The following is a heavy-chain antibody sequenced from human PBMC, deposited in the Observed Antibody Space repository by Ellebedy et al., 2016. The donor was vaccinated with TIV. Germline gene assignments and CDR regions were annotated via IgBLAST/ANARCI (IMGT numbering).Heavy chain of an antibody. V-gene: IGHV3-9*03. J-gene: IGHJ3*02. Sequence: SLKISCAASGFTFDDYAMHWVRQAPGKGLEWVSGISWNSGSIGYADSVKGRFTISRDNAKNSLYLQMNSLRAEDMALYYCAKDLVRGYYGSGSYSAFDIWGQGTMVTVSS. CDR2: ISWNSGSI. D-gene: IGHD3-10*01. CDR3: AKDLVRGYYGSGSYSAFDI. CDR1: GFTFDDYA.